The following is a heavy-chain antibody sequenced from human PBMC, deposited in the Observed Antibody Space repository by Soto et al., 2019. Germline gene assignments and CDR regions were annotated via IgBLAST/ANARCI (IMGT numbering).Heavy chain of an antibody. CDR1: GFTFSDYQ. CDR3: ARDLRQLLSHNYYYYYLDV. CDR2: IGSSGLSV. J-gene: IGHJ6*03. Sequence: QVHLVESGGGLVKPGGSLRLSCAASGFTFSDYQMSWIRQAPGKGLEWVSYIGSSGLSVYYEDSVKGRFTISRDNANNSLYLQMHSLRAEDSAVYYCARDLRQLLSHNYYYYYLDVWGKGTTVSVSS. V-gene: IGHV3-11*01. D-gene: IGHD2-2*01.